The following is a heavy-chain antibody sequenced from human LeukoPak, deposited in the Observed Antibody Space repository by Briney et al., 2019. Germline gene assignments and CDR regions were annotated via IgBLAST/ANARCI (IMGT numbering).Heavy chain of an antibody. CDR2: IHNSRGT. Sequence: SETLSLTCTVSGGSITSDIFYWNWIRQHPGKGLEWIGSIHNSRGTSYTPSLESRLTLSLDTSENQFFLKMSYVTAADTAMYYCGKVGGNSNSWGQGTLVTVSS. CDR1: GGSITSDIFY. D-gene: IGHD4-23*01. CDR3: GKVGGNSNS. V-gene: IGHV4-31*03. J-gene: IGHJ4*02.